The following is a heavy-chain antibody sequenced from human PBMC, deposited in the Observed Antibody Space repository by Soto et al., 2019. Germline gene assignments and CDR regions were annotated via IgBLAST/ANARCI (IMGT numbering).Heavy chain of an antibody. J-gene: IGHJ1*01. D-gene: IGHD1-26*01. CDR1: VFTFSSYS. V-gene: IGHV3-48*04. CDR3: SGQWGGAEYFQH. CDR2: ISSSGSTI. Sequence: GGSLRLSCAASVFTFSSYSMNWVRQAPGKGLEWVSYISSSGSTIYYADSVKGRFTISRDNAKNSLYLQMNSLRAEDTAVYYCSGQWGGAEYFQHWGQGTLVTVSS.